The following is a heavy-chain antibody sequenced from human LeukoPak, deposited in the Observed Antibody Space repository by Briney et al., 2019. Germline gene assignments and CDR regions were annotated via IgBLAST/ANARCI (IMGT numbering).Heavy chain of an antibody. CDR3: AKSKMSGYKTSIDY. Sequence: GRSLRLSCAASGFTFSSYGMHWVRQAPGKGLEWVAVISYDGSNKYYADSVKGRFTISRDNSKNTLYLQMNSLRAEDTAVYYCAKSKMSGYKTSIDYWGQGTLVTVSS. D-gene: IGHD5-12*01. J-gene: IGHJ4*02. CDR1: GFTFSSYG. V-gene: IGHV3-30*18. CDR2: ISYDGSNK.